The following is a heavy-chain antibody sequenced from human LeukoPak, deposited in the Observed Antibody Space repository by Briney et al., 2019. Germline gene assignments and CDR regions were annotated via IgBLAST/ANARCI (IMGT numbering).Heavy chain of an antibody. Sequence: GSLRPPCPAPGFPFSSYTIHWVRKPPGKGLEGVAVISYDGSEKYYPDSVKDGFTIYRGTSKNTPYLHMNCLGAEHTAVYYCARPYSGFFAAFDVWGQGTMVTVSS. D-gene: IGHD3-10*01. CDR3: ARPYSGFFAAFDV. J-gene: IGHJ3*01. V-gene: IGHV3-30-3*01. CDR1: GFPFSSYT. CDR2: ISYDGSEK.